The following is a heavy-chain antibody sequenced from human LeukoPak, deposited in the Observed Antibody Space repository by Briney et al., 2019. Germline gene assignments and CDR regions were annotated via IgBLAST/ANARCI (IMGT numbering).Heavy chain of an antibody. CDR3: ARYCSGGCYSGVDY. Sequence: RSGRSLRLSCAASGFTFSSFGMHWVRQAPGGGLEWVALILHDEKHYADSVKGRFTISRDNSKNTLYLQMDSLRAEDTAVYYCARYCSGGCYSGVDYWGQGTLVTVPS. CDR1: GFTFSSFG. CDR2: ILHDEK. J-gene: IGHJ4*02. D-gene: IGHD2-15*01. V-gene: IGHV3-33*05.